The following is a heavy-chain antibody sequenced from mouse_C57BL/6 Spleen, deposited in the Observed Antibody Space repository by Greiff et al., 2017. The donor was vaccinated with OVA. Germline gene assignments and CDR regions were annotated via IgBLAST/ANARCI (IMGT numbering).Heavy chain of an antibody. CDR2: SRNKANDYTT. V-gene: IGHV7-1*01. CDR1: GFTFSDFY. CDR3: ARVDCYGWFAY. J-gene: IGHJ3*01. D-gene: IGHD2-12*01. Sequence: EVHLVESGGGLVQSGRSLRLSCATSGFTFSDFYMEWVRQAPGKGLEWIAASRNKANDYTTEYSASVKGQFIVSRDTSKRILYLQMNALRADDTAISYCARVDCYGWFAYWGQGTLVTVSA.